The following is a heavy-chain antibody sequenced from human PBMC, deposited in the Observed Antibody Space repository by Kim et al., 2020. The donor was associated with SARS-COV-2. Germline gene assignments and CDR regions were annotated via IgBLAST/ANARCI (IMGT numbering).Heavy chain of an antibody. D-gene: IGHD3-9*01. CDR2: LKNEIDGGTT. V-gene: IGHV3-15*01. CDR3: TTSHLSPFDQDY. Sequence: GGSLRLSCAASGFTLSSAWMSWVRQAPGKGLAWVGRLKNEIDGGTTDYAAPVKGRFAITRDDSKNTLYLQMNSLKTEDTGMYYCTTSHLSPFDQDYWGQGTLVTVSS. J-gene: IGHJ4*02. CDR1: GFTLSSAW.